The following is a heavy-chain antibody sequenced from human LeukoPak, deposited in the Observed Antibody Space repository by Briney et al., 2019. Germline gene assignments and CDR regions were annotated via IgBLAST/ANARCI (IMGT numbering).Heavy chain of an antibody. D-gene: IGHD3-22*01. CDR1: GGSISSYY. CDR3: ARRGSSGYYDYFDY. V-gene: IGHV4-59*01. Sequence: SETLSLTCSVSGGSISSYYWSWIRHLPGKGLGWIGNIYNSGSTNYNPSLKSRVTISADTSKSQFSLKLNSVTAADTAVYYCARRGSSGYYDYFDYWGQGTLVTVSS. J-gene: IGHJ4*02. CDR2: IYNSGST.